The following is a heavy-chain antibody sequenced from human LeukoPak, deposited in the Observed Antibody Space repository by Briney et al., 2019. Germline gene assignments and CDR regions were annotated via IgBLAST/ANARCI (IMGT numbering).Heavy chain of an antibody. V-gene: IGHV5-51*01. D-gene: IGHD6-19*01. CDR1: GYSFTSYG. J-gene: IGHJ4*02. Sequence: GESLKISCKGSGYSFTSYGIGWVRQMPGKGLEWMGIIYPGDSDTRYSPSFQGQVTISADKSISTAYLQWSSLKASDTAMYYCARRKGPYSSGEPFDYWGQGTLVAVSS. CDR3: ARRKGPYSSGEPFDY. CDR2: IYPGDSDT.